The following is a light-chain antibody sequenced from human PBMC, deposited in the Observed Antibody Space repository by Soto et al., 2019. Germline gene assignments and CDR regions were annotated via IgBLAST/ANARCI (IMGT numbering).Light chain of an antibody. CDR1: SSNIGTNP. CDR2: DNN. V-gene: IGLV1-44*01. Sequence: QSVLTQPPSASGTPGQRVLISCSGSSSNIGTNPVNWYRQVPGTAPQHLIYDNNQRPSGVPDRFSGSKSGTSASLAISGLQSEDEADYYCAAWDGSLKGYVLATGTKVTVL. J-gene: IGLJ1*01. CDR3: AAWDGSLKGYV.